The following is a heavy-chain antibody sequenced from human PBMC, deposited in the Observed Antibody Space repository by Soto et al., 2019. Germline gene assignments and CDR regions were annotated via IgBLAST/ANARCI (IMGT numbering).Heavy chain of an antibody. CDR2: INPSGGST. V-gene: IGHV1-46*03. Sequence: ASVKVSCKASGYTFTSYYMHWVRQAPGQGLEWMGRINPSGGSTNYAQKFQGRVTMTRDTSTSTAYMELSSLSSEDTALYYCGRVFAGNWNDDPSGGAFEIWGQGTKVTVSS. CDR3: GRVFAGNWNDDPSGGAFEI. D-gene: IGHD1-1*01. J-gene: IGHJ3*02. CDR1: GYTFTSYY.